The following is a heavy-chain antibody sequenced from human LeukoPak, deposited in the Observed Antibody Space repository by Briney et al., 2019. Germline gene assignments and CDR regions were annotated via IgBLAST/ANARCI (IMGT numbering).Heavy chain of an antibody. CDR3: ARSREMATTAY. V-gene: IGHV3-64*01. D-gene: IGHD5-24*01. J-gene: IGHJ4*02. CDR2: ISRNGGST. CDR1: GFTFSSYA. Sequence: GGSLRLSCAASGFTFSSYAMHWVRQAPGKGLEYVSAISRNGGSTYYANSVKGRFTISRDNSKNTLYLQMGSLRAEDMAVYYCARSREMATTAYWGQRTLGTVSP.